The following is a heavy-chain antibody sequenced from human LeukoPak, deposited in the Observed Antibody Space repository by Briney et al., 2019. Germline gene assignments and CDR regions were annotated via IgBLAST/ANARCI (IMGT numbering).Heavy chain of an antibody. CDR3: AGGVSY. J-gene: IGHJ4*02. CDR2: IKHDGSVK. Sequence: PGGSLRLSCTASGFSFSTVWMSWGRQAPGKGLEWVANIKHDGSVKYYVDSVKGRFTISRDNAMQSLYLQMNSLRAEDTAVYYCAGGVSYWGRGTLVTVSS. V-gene: IGHV3-7*04. CDR1: GFSFSTVW.